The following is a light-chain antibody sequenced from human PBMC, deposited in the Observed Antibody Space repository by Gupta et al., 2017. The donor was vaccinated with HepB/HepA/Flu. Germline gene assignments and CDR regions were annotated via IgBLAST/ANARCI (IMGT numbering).Light chain of an antibody. V-gene: IGKV1-39*01. CDR1: QSISSF. Sequence: DIEMTQSPSSLSASVGDRITITCRASQSISSFLNWYQQKPGKVPELLIYRSSTLQSGVPSRFSGSGSGTDFTLTISSLHPEDFATYYCQQSYSTVYTFGQGTKLEIK. J-gene: IGKJ2*01. CDR2: RSS. CDR3: QQSYSTVYT.